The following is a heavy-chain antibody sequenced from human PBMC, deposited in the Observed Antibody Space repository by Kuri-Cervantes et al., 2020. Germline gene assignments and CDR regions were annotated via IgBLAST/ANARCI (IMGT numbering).Heavy chain of an antibody. J-gene: IGHJ4*02. D-gene: IGHD2-21*02. CDR1: GFTFSSYG. CDR3: ATGGGDYFLY. V-gene: IGHV3-33*01. CDR2: IWYDGSNK. Sequence: LSLTCAASGFTFSSYGMHWVRQAPGKGLEWVAVIWYDGSNKYYADSVKGRFTISRDNSKNTLYLQMNSLRAEDTAVYYCATGGGDYFLYWGQGTLVTVSS.